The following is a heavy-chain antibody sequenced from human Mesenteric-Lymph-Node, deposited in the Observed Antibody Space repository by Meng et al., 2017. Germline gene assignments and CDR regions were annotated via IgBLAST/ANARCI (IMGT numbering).Heavy chain of an antibody. J-gene: IGHJ4*02. CDR3: ARGRTYYYGSGTVYYFDY. V-gene: IGHV4-34*02. D-gene: IGHD3-10*01. CDR2: INHSGST. CDR1: GGSVSGYY. Sequence: QIQLQQLVAGLFKPSEPLFLPCAADGGSVSGYYWSRIRQPPGKGLDWIGEINHSGSTNYNPSLKSRVTISVDTSKNQFSLKLSSVTAADTAVYYCARGRTYYYGSGTVYYFDYWGQGTLVTVSS.